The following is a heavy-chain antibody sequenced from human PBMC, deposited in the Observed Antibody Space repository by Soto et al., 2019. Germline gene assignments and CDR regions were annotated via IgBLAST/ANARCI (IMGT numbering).Heavy chain of an antibody. CDR3: ARRARTATTIWGAFDV. Sequence: EVQLLESGGGLVQPGGSLRLSCAASGFTFNTYVMNWVRQAPGKGLEWVSTISYSADKTHYADSVKGRFTISRDNSRGTLFLQMNSLRADDAAVYYCARRARTATTIWGAFDVWGQGTMVTVSS. CDR2: ISYSADKT. D-gene: IGHD1-7*01. V-gene: IGHV3-23*01. CDR1: GFTFNTYV. J-gene: IGHJ3*01.